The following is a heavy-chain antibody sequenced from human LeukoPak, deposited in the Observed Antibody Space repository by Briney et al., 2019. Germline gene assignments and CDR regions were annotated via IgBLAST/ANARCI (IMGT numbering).Heavy chain of an antibody. D-gene: IGHD4-17*01. Sequence: GGSLRLSCAASGFTFTTYAMHWVRQAPGKGLEWVAVISNDAAKKYYADSVKGRSTISRDNSENTLYLQMNSLRAEDTAVYYCAKDMNTVATTFDYWGQGTLVTVSS. V-gene: IGHV3-30*18. J-gene: IGHJ4*02. CDR3: AKDMNTVATTFDY. CDR2: ISNDAAKK. CDR1: GFTFTTYA.